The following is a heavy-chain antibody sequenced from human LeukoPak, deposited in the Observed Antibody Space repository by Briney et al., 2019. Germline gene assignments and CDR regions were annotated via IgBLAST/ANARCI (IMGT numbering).Heavy chain of an antibody. CDR2: FYYSGST. CDR3: ARRLADGTFGRGSFFDH. Sequence: SETLSLTCTVSGDSINSTTYYWDWIRQPPGRGLEWIGSFYYSGSTYYNPSLKSRAVISVDTSKSQFSLKLSFVTAADTAIYYCARRLADGTFGRGSFFDHWGQGTLVSVSS. CDR1: GDSINSTTYY. V-gene: IGHV4-39*01. J-gene: IGHJ4*02. D-gene: IGHD6-13*01.